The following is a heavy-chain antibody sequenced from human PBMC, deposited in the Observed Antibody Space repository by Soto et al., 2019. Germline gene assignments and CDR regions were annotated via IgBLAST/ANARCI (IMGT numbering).Heavy chain of an antibody. J-gene: IGHJ4*02. CDR3: ARDDTAEGYFDY. D-gene: IGHD5-18*01. CDR2: ISYDGSNK. CDR1: GFTFSSYA. Sequence: GGSLRLSCAASGFTFSSYAMHWVRQAPGKGLEWVAVISYDGSNKYYADSVKGRFTISRDNSKNTLYLQMNSLRAEDTAVYYCARDDTAEGYFDYWGQGTLVTVSS. V-gene: IGHV3-30-3*01.